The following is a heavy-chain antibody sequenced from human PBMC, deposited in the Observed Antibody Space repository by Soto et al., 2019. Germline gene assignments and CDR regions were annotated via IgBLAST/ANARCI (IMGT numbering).Heavy chain of an antibody. CDR1: GGSFSGYY. J-gene: IGHJ4*02. D-gene: IGHD1-26*01. CDR3: ASSGELRLFYY. Sequence: SETLSLTCAVYGGSFSGYYWSWIRQPPGKGLEWIGEINHSGSTNYNPSLKSRVTISVDTSKNQFSLKLSSVTAADTAVYYCASSGELRLFYYCGQGTRVIVSS. CDR2: INHSGST. V-gene: IGHV4-34*01.